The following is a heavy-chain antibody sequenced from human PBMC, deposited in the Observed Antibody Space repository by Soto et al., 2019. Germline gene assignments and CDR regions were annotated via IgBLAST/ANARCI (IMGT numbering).Heavy chain of an antibody. CDR1: GGTFRTYA. CDR3: AKGAVSGTPTSYYYYGMDV. D-gene: IGHD6-19*01. Sequence: QVQLLQSGAEVKKPGSSVRVSCEASGGTFRTYAISWVRQAPGQGLEWMGEIIPIFGTVNYAQKFQGRVTITADESTTTVYMDLRSLRSEDTAVYDCAKGAVSGTPTSYYYYGMDVWGQGTTVTVSS. V-gene: IGHV1-69*12. CDR2: IIPIFGTV. J-gene: IGHJ6*02.